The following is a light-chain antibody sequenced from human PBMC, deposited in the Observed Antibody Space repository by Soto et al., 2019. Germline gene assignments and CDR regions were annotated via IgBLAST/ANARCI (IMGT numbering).Light chain of an antibody. CDR3: QQYGSSPRT. J-gene: IGKJ4*01. Sequence: EIVLTQSPGTLSLSPGERATLSCRASQTVNSVYLAWYQQKPGQAPRLLIYGASSRATGIPDRFSGSGSGTDFTLTITRLEPEDFAVYYCQQYGSSPRTFGGGTKVDIK. CDR1: QTVNSVY. CDR2: GAS. V-gene: IGKV3-20*01.